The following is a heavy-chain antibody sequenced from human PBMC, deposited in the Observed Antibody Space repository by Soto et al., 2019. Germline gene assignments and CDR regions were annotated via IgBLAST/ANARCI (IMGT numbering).Heavy chain of an antibody. J-gene: IGHJ5*02. D-gene: IGHD5-12*01. CDR2: FDPEDGET. CDR1: GYTLTELS. CDR3: AQLKYRGYLETKRYNWFDP. V-gene: IGHV1-24*01. Sequence: ASVKVSCKVSGYTLTELSMHWVRQAPGKGLEWMGGFDPEDGETIYAQKFQGRVTMTEDTSTDTAYMELSSLRSEDTAVYYCAQLKYRGYLETKRYNWFDPWGQGTLVTVPS.